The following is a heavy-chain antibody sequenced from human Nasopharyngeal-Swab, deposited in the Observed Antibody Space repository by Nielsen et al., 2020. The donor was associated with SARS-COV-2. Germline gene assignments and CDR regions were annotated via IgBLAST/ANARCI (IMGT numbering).Heavy chain of an antibody. D-gene: IGHD1-26*01. V-gene: IGHV3-74*01. Sequence: GESLKISCAASGFTSNNYWMHWVRQVPGRGLVWVSRINNDGSITNYADSVKGRFTISRDNARKSLYLQMDSLRAEETAVYYCARLVGAYKWYFDIWGRGTLVTVSS. CDR2: INNDGSIT. J-gene: IGHJ2*01. CDR3: ARLVGAYKWYFDI. CDR1: GFTSNNYW.